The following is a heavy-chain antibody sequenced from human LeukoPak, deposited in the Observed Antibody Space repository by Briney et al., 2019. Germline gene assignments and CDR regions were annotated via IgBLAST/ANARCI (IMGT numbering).Heavy chain of an antibody. Sequence: PSETLSLTWTVAGGSISSYYWSWIRQPPGKGLECIGYIYYSWSTNYNPSLKSRVTISVDTSNNQFSLKLSSVTAADTAVYYCARGGRDGYNSREFDYWGQGTLVTVSS. J-gene: IGHJ4*02. D-gene: IGHD5-24*01. CDR1: GGSISSYY. CDR3: ARGGRDGYNSREFDY. CDR2: IYYSWST. V-gene: IGHV4-59*01.